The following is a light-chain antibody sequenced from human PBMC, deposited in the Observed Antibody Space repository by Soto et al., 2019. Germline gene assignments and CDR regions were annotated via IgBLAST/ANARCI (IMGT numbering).Light chain of an antibody. CDR1: QTTSGW. CDR2: DAS. J-gene: IGKJ1*01. CDR3: QQYGSSPKT. Sequence: ASVGYTVTITCRASQTTSGWLAWYQQRPGKAPNLLIFDASTLESGVPDRFSGSGSGTDFTLTISRLEPEDFAVYYCQQYGSSPKTFGQGTKVDIK. V-gene: IGKV1-5*01.